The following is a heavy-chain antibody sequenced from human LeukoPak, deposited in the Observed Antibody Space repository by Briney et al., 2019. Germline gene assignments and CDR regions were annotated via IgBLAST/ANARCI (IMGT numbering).Heavy chain of an antibody. J-gene: IGHJ4*02. D-gene: IGHD2-2*01. CDR3: ARGDHVKYQLRVFDY. CDR2: INHSGST. V-gene: IGHV4-34*01. CDR1: GGSFSGYY. Sequence: PSETLSLTCAGYGGSFSGYYWSWIRQPPGKGLEWIGEINHSGSTNYNPSLKSRVTISVDTSKNQFSLKLGSVTAADTAVYYCARGDHVKYQLRVFDYWGQGTLVTVSS.